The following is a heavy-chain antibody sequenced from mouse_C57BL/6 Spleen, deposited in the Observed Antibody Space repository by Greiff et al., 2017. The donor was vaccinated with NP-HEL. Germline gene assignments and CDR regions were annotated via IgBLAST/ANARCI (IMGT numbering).Heavy chain of an antibody. D-gene: IGHD2-4*01. V-gene: IGHV1-9*01. CDR2: ILPGSGST. CDR1: GYTFTGYW. CDR3: SRDDYDGGHFDD. Sequence: QVQLQQSGAELMKPGASVKLSCKATGYTFTGYWIEWVKQRPGHGLEWIGEILPGSGSTNYNEKFKGKATFTADTSSTTAYMQLSSLTTEASAIFYCSRDDYDGGHFDDWGKGTLVTVSA. J-gene: IGHJ1*03.